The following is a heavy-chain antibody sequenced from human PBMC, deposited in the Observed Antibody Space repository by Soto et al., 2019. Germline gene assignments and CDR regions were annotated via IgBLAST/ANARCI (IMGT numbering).Heavy chain of an antibody. J-gene: IGHJ4*02. CDR1: GYTFTSYY. Sequence: QVQLVQSGAEVKKPGASVKVSCKASGYTFTSYYMHWVRQAPGQGLEWMGIINPSGGSTSYAQKFQGRVTMTRDTSTSTVYMELSSLRSEDTAVYYCAGVPTKRTGNSGSGDVDYWGQGTLVTVSS. V-gene: IGHV1-46*01. CDR2: INPSGGST. D-gene: IGHD1-26*01. CDR3: AGVPTKRTGNSGSGDVDY.